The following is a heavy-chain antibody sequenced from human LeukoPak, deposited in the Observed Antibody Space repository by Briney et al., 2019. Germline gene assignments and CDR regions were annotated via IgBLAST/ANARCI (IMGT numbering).Heavy chain of an antibody. V-gene: IGHV3-23*01. D-gene: IGHD2-15*01. Sequence: GGSLRLSCAASGFTFSSYAMSWVRQAPGKGLEWVSAISGSGGSTYYADSVKGRFTISRDNSKNTLYLQMNSLRAEDTAVYYCAKGNPRIGYCSGGSCISPFHPWGQGPLVTVSS. J-gene: IGHJ5*02. CDR3: AKGNPRIGYCSGGSCISPFHP. CDR2: ISGSGGST. CDR1: GFTFSSYA.